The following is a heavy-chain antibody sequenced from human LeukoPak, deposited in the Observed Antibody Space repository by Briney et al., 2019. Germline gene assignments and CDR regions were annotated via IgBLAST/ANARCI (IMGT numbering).Heavy chain of an antibody. CDR2: ISGSGGST. Sequence: QAGGSLRLSCAASGFTFSSYAMSWVRQAPGKGLEWVSAISGSGGSTYYADSVKGRFTISRDNSKNTLYLQMNSLRAEDTAVYYCAKECDFWSGYYFPGYYYGMDVWGQGTTVTVSS. V-gene: IGHV3-23*01. D-gene: IGHD3-3*01. CDR3: AKECDFWSGYYFPGYYYGMDV. J-gene: IGHJ6*02. CDR1: GFTFSSYA.